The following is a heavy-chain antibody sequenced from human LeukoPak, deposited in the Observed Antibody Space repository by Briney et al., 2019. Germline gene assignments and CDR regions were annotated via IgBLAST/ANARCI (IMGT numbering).Heavy chain of an antibody. Sequence: GGSLRLSCADSGFTFSNYDMSWVRQAPGKGLEWVSGICGSGTYTDYADSVRGRFTTYRDNFKNTLHLQIHSLRVQDTAVYYCAKDAIVNTNNSYYFDFWGQGTPLVTVSS. CDR2: ICGSGTYT. V-gene: IGHV3-23*01. CDR1: GFTFSNYD. J-gene: IGHJ4*02. D-gene: IGHD1-26*01. CDR3: AKDAIVNTNNSYYFDF.